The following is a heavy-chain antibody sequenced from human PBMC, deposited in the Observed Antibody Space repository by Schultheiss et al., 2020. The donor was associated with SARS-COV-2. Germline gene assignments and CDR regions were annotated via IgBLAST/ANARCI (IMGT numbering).Heavy chain of an antibody. D-gene: IGHD3-22*01. CDR1: GFTFSTYG. CDR2: ISSSSSYI. Sequence: GGSLRLSCAASGFTFSTYGMHWVRQAPGKGLEWVSSISSSSSYIYYADSVKGRFTISRDNAKNSLYLQMNSLRAEDTAVYYCARVHYYDSSGYVLWGQGTLVTVSS. J-gene: IGHJ4*02. V-gene: IGHV3-21*01. CDR3: ARVHYYDSSGYVL.